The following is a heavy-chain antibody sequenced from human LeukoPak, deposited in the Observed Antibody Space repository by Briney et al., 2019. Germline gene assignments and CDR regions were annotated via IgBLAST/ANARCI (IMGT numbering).Heavy chain of an antibody. CDR2: VFYSGGA. CDR1: GGSISINSYY. J-gene: IGHJ4*02. V-gene: IGHV4-39*01. Sequence: SETLSLTCTVSGGSISINSYYWAWIRQPPGKGLEWIGSVFYSGGAYYNPSLKGRVTISVDTSKNQFSLKLSSVTAADTAVYYCARNDDYWGQGTLVTVSS. CDR3: ARNDDY.